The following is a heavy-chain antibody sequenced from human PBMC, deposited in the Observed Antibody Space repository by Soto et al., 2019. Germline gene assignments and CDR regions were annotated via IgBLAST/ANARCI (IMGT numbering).Heavy chain of an antibody. CDR1: GGSFSGYY. CDR3: ASGYFDWLYAFDI. V-gene: IGHV4-34*01. J-gene: IGHJ3*02. Sequence: SETLSLTCAVYGGSFSGYYWSWIRQPPGKGLEWIGEINHSGSANYNPSLKSRVTMSADTSKSQFSLRLSSVTAADTAVYYCASGYFDWLYAFDIWGQGTMVNVS. D-gene: IGHD3-9*01. CDR2: INHSGSA.